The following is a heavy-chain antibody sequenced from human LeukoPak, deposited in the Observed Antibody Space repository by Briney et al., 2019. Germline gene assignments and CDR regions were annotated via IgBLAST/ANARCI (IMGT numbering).Heavy chain of an antibody. Sequence: ASETLSLTCSVSGGSISNFYWSWIRQPPGKGLEWIGDIYSTGSTNYNPSLKSRVTISVDTSKNQFSLKLTSVIAADTAVYYCARDRSGDEYYCDYWGQGTLVTVSS. J-gene: IGHJ4*02. CDR3: ARDRSGDEYYCDY. D-gene: IGHD2-21*01. CDR1: GGSISNFY. V-gene: IGHV4-59*01. CDR2: IYSTGST.